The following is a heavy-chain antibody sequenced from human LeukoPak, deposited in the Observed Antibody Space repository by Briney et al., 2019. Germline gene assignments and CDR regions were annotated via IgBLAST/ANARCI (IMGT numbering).Heavy chain of an antibody. CDR2: INANSGKL. V-gene: IGHV7-4-1*02. Sequence: GASVKVSCKASGYTFTSYAMHWVRQAPGQGLEWMGWINANSGKLTYAQNFTGRFVFSVDTSANTAFLQINGLKVEDTAVYYCARVYSSNWDEGYFDYWGQGTLSPSPQ. J-gene: IGHJ4*02. CDR3: ARVYSSNWDEGYFDY. D-gene: IGHD6-13*01. CDR1: GYTFTSYA.